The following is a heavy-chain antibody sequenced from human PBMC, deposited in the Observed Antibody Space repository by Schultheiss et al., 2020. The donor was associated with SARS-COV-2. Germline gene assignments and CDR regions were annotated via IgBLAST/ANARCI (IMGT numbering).Heavy chain of an antibody. D-gene: IGHD5-24*01. CDR3: ARDPEMATTKGDAFDI. Sequence: GGSLRLSCAASGFTFSSYAMSWVRQAPGKGLEWVSAISGSGGSTYYADSVKGRFTISRDNSKNTLYLQMNSLRAEDTAVYYCARDPEMATTKGDAFDIWGQGKMVTVSS. J-gene: IGHJ3*02. CDR1: GFTFSSYA. V-gene: IGHV3-23*01. CDR2: ISGSGGST.